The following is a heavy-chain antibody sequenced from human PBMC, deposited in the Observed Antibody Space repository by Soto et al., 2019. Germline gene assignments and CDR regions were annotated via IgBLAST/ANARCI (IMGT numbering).Heavy chain of an antibody. D-gene: IGHD2-15*01. Sequence: QVQLVQSGAEVKKPGSSVKVSCKAPGGTFSTYAISWLRQAPGQGLEWMGGVITIFGTPKYAQKFQGRVTMTADESTSTGYMEMRSLRSEDTAVYYCARSQGGSSSLDIYYYSYYGMDVWGQGTTVTVSS. CDR3: ARSQGGSSSLDIYYYSYYGMDV. CDR1: GGTFSTYA. CDR2: VITIFGTP. V-gene: IGHV1-69*01. J-gene: IGHJ6*02.